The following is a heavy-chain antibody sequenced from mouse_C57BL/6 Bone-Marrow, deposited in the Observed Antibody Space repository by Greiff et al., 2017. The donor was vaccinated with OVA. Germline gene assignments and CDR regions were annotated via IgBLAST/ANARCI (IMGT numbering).Heavy chain of an antibody. CDR1: GYTFTGYW. D-gene: IGHD4-1*01. CDR3: ARAPSWDDAMDY. J-gene: IGHJ4*01. Sequence: VQLQQSGAELMKPGASVKLSCKATGYTFTGYWIEWVKQRPGHGLEWIGEILPGSGSTNYNEKFKGKATFTADTSSNTAYMQLGSLTTEDSAIYSCARAPSWDDAMDYWGQGTSVTVSS. V-gene: IGHV1-9*01. CDR2: ILPGSGST.